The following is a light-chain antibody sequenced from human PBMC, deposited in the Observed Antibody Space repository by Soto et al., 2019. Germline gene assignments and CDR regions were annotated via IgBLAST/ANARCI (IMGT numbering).Light chain of an antibody. CDR1: QSVYSS. Sequence: ETVMTQSPATLSVSPGERATLSCRASQSVYSSLAWYQQKPGQAPRFLIYGASIRATGIPDRFSGSGSGTDFSFTISRLEPEDFAVYYCQQYGSSPLTFGGGTKVDIK. CDR3: QQYGSSPLT. CDR2: GAS. J-gene: IGKJ4*01. V-gene: IGKV3-20*01.